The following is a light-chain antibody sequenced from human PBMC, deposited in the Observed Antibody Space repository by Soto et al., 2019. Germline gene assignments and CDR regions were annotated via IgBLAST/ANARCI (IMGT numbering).Light chain of an antibody. CDR2: GAS. J-gene: IGKJ2*01. CDR1: RIININ. Sequence: DIIMTQSPATQSASPGERVTLSCRASRIININLAWYQQKPGQAPRLLIYGASTRAAGIPARFSGSGAGTEFTLIICSLQSEDSGVYYCQQYDNWPPYTFGQGTKLEIK. CDR3: QQYDNWPPYT. V-gene: IGKV3-15*01.